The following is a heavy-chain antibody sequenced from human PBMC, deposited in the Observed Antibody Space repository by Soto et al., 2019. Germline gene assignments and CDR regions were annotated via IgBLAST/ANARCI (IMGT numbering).Heavy chain of an antibody. CDR2: IRGDGTRT. J-gene: IGHJ4*02. CDR3: ARGHGTSEPAY. Sequence: GGSLRLSCAASGFTFRDYWMNWVRQRPGERLVWVSGIRGDGTRTEYAASVKGRFIISRDSAKNTVYLQMDSLRADDTAVYYCARGHGTSEPAYWGQGALVTVSS. V-gene: IGHV3-74*01. D-gene: IGHD1-26*01. CDR1: GFTFRDYW.